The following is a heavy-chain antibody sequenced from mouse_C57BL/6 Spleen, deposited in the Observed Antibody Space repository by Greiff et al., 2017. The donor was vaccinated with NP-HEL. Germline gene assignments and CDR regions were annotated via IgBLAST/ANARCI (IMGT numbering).Heavy chain of an antibody. CDR2: IDPETGGT. D-gene: IGHD2-12*01. CDR3: TRRGYYTFFAY. CDR1: GYTFTDYE. V-gene: IGHV1-15*01. Sequence: LVESGAELVRPGASVTLSCKASGYTFTDYEMHWVKQTPVHGLEWIGAIDPETGGTAYNQKFKGKAILTADKSSSTAYMELRSLTSEDSAVYYCTRRGYYTFFAYWGQGTLVTVSA. J-gene: IGHJ3*01.